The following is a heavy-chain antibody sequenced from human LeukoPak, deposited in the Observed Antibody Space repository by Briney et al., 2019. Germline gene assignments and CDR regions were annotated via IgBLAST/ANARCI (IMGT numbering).Heavy chain of an antibody. V-gene: IGHV4-61*05. J-gene: IGHJ4*02. D-gene: IGHD1-26*01. CDR2: ISNSGST. Sequence: SETLSLTFTVSGGSISSSSYYWGWIRQPPGTGLEWIGYISNSGSTNYNPSLKSRVTISVDTSKNQVSLKLNSVTAADTAVYYCAGGGTYGGGADYWGQGALVTVSS. CDR1: GGSISSSSYY. CDR3: AGGGTYGGGADY.